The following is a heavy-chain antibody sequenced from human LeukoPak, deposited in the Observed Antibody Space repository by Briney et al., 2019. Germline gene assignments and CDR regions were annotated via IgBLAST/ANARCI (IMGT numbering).Heavy chain of an antibody. D-gene: IGHD6-13*01. Sequence: GGSLRLSCAASGFTFSSYGMHWVRQAPGKGLEWVSYISSSSTIYYADSVKGRFTISRDNAKNSLYLQMNSLRAEDTAVYYCASLATAAGYAFDIWGQGTMVTVSS. CDR1: GFTFSSYG. V-gene: IGHV3-48*04. CDR3: ASLATAAGYAFDI. CDR2: ISSSSTI. J-gene: IGHJ3*02.